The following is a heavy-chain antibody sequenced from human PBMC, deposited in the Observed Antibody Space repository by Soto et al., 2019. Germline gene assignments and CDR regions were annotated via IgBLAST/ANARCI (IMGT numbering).Heavy chain of an antibody. CDR3: AREGTIFGVVIRGSYYYLGMDV. J-gene: IGHJ6*02. V-gene: IGHV6-1*01. Sequence: SQTLSLTCAISGDSVSSNSAAWNWIRQSPSRGLEWLGRTYYRSRWYNDYAVSVKSRITINPDTSKNQFSLQLNSVTPEDTAVYYCAREGTIFGVVIRGSYYYLGMDVWGQGTRVTVSS. CDR2: TYYRSRWYN. D-gene: IGHD3-3*01. CDR1: GDSVSSNSAA.